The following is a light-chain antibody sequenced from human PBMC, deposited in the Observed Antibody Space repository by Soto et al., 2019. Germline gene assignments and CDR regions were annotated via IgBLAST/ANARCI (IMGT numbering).Light chain of an antibody. CDR3: LQDHDYPRT. Sequence: AIQMTQSPTSLSASVGDRVIITCRASQDISKDLGWYQQKPGKAPKFLIYSATSTQNGVPTTFSGSGFGTDFTLTISSLQPEDFATYYCLQDHDYPRTFGQGTKVDIK. CDR2: SAT. V-gene: IGKV1-6*01. CDR1: QDISKD. J-gene: IGKJ1*01.